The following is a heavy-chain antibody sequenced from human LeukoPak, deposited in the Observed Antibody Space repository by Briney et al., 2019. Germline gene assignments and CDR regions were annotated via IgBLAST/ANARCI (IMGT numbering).Heavy chain of an antibody. CDR1: GYTFTGYY. CDR3: ASVLYCGADCYSGRYFFDY. V-gene: IGHV1-46*01. J-gene: IGHJ4*02. Sequence: ASVKVSCKASGYTFTGYYMHWVRQAPGQGLEWMGIINPSGDSTSYAQKFQGRVTMTRDTSTSTVYMELSSLRSEDTAVYYCASVLYCGADCYSGRYFFDYWSQGTLVTVSS. D-gene: IGHD2-21*02. CDR2: INPSGDST.